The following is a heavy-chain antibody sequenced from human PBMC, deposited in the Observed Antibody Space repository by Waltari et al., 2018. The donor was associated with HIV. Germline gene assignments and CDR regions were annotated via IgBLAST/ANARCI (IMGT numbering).Heavy chain of an antibody. D-gene: IGHD3-10*01. Sequence: QVQLVESGGGLVKPGGSLRLSCAASGFTFSDYYMSWIRQAPGKGLEWVSYISRSGRTIYYADSVKGRFTSSRDNPKNSLYLQMGSLRAEDTAVYYCATGGGQFRFGVAKRTYGMDVWGQGTTVTVSS. V-gene: IGHV3-11*01. CDR3: ATGGGQFRFGVAKRTYGMDV. J-gene: IGHJ6*02. CDR1: GFTFSDYY. CDR2: ISRSGRTI.